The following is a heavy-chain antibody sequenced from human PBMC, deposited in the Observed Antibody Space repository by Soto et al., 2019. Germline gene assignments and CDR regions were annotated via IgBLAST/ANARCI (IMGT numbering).Heavy chain of an antibody. CDR2: ISGSGGST. V-gene: IGHV3-23*01. Sequence: EVQLLESGGGLVQPGGSLRLSCAAPGFTFSNYAMNWVRQAPGKGLEWVSVISGSGGSTYYADSVKGRFTISRDNSKNTLDLQMTSLRGEDTAVYYCARRSSGWYFDYWGQGTLVTVSS. J-gene: IGHJ4*02. CDR3: ARRSSGWYFDY. D-gene: IGHD6-19*01. CDR1: GFTFSNYA.